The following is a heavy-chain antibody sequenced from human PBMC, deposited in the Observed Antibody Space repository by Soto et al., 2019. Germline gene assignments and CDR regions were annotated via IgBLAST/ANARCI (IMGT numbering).Heavy chain of an antibody. J-gene: IGHJ6*02. CDR2: IIPIFGTA. CDR1: GGTFSSYA. D-gene: IGHD3-3*01. V-gene: IGHV1-69*01. Sequence: QVQLVQSGAEVKKPGSSVKVSCKASGGTFSSYAISWVRQAPGQGLEWMGGIIPIFGTANYAQKFQGRVTITADESTSTAYMELSSLRSEDTAVYYCARIQTPITIFGVVAPPVDVWGQGTTVTVSS. CDR3: ARIQTPITIFGVVAPPVDV.